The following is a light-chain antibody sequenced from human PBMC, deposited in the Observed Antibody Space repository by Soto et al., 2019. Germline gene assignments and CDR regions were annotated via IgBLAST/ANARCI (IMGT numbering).Light chain of an antibody. V-gene: IGLV4-60*02. Sequence: QSVLTQSSSASASLGSSVKLTCTLSSGHSSYIIAWHQQQPGKAPRYLMKLERSGSYNKGSGVPDRFSGSSSGADRYLTISNLQFEDEADYYCETWDSNSWVFGGGTKLTVL. J-gene: IGLJ3*02. CDR3: ETWDSNSWV. CDR2: LERSGSY. CDR1: SGHSSYI.